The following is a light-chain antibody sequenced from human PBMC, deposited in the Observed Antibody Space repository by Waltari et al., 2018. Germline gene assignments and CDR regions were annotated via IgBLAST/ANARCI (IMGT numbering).Light chain of an antibody. Sequence: DIRMTQSPSFVSASVGDRVTITCRASQGVNNWLAWYQQKPGKAPKLLIYDISNLQSGVPARFSGSGSGTDFTLTIGSLQPGDFATYYCQQANSFPLTFGQGTRLETK. J-gene: IGKJ5*01. V-gene: IGKV1D-12*01. CDR1: QGVNNW. CDR2: DIS. CDR3: QQANSFPLT.